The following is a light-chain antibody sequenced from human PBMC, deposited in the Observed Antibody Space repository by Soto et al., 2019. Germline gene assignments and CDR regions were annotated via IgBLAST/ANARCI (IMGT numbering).Light chain of an antibody. CDR3: QQYGSSLWT. Sequence: LTQSPGTLSLSPGEGATLSCRTSRRVGNNFVAWYQQKPGQAPRLLIYGASTRATGIPDRFSGSGFGTDFTLTITRLQPEDFAVYYCQQYGSSLWTFGLGTKVDIK. CDR1: RRVGNNF. CDR2: GAS. J-gene: IGKJ1*01. V-gene: IGKV3-20*01.